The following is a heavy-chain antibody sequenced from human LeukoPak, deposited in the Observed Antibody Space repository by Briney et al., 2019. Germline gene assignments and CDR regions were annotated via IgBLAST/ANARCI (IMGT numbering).Heavy chain of an antibody. V-gene: IGHV4-39*07. D-gene: IGHD6-19*01. CDR3: ARVPGIAVAGTRGYYMDV. Sequence: SETLSLTCTVSGGSISSSSYYWGWIRQPPGKGLEWIGSIYYSGSTYYNPSLKSRVTISVDTSKNQFSLKLSSVTAADTAVYYCARVPGIAVAGTRGYYMDVWGKGTTVTVSS. CDR2: IYYSGST. J-gene: IGHJ6*03. CDR1: GGSISSSSYY.